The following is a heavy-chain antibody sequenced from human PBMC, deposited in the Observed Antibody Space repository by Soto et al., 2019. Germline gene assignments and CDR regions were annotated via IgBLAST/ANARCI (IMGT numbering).Heavy chain of an antibody. CDR2: IWSDGSKE. J-gene: IGHJ5*02. D-gene: IGHD1-26*01. CDR3: ARDKGTTCLDT. Sequence: QAQLMESGGGVVQPGRSLRLSCTASGLPFSASGMHWVRQAPGKGLEWVAMIWSDGSKEYYSDSVKGRFTIYRDNSKSMVFLQMDRLRAEDTAVYYCARDKGTTCLDTWGQGDMVTVSS. V-gene: IGHV3-33*01. CDR1: GLPFSASG.